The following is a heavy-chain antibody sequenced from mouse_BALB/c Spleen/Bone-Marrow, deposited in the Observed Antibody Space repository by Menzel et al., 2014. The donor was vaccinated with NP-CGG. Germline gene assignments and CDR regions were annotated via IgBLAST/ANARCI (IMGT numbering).Heavy chain of an antibody. CDR3: TRVTMAMDY. Sequence: EVQLQQSGTVLTRPGASVKMSCKASGYSSTSYWMHWVKQRPGQGLEWIGAIYPGNSDTSYNQKFKGKAKLTAVTSATTAYMELSSLTNEDSAVYYCTRVTMAMDYWGQGTSVTVSS. D-gene: IGHD1-1*02. CDR1: GYSSTSYW. CDR2: IYPGNSDT. J-gene: IGHJ4*01. V-gene: IGHV1-5*01.